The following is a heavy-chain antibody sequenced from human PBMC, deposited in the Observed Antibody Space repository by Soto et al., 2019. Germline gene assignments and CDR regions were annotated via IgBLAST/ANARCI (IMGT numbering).Heavy chain of an antibody. CDR2: ISYDGSNK. V-gene: IGHV3-30*18. D-gene: IGHD3-22*01. J-gene: IGHJ4*02. CDR1: GFTFSSYG. CDR3: AQDGSHYDSSGYSSPFDY. Sequence: GCLRLSCAASGFTFSSYGMHWVRQAPGKGLEWVAVISYDGSNKYYADSVKGRFTISRDNSKNTLYLQMNSLRAEDTAVYYCAQDGSHYDSSGYSSPFDYWGQGTLVTVSS.